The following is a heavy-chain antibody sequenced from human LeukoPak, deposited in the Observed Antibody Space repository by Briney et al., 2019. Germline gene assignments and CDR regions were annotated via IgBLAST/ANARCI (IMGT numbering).Heavy chain of an antibody. Sequence: GGSLRLSCAASGFTFDDYGMSWVRQAPGKVLEWVSGINWNGGSTGYADSVKGRFTISRDNSKNTLYLQMNSLRAEDTAVYYCASKGMTTVTTYPARDAFDIWGQGTMVTVSS. J-gene: IGHJ3*02. V-gene: IGHV3-20*04. D-gene: IGHD4-17*01. CDR2: INWNGGST. CDR1: GFTFDDYG. CDR3: ASKGMTTVTTYPARDAFDI.